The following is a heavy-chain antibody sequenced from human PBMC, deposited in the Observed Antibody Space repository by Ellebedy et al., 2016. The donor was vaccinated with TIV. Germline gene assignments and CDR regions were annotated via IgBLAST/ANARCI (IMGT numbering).Heavy chain of an antibody. CDR1: GFTFSSYS. J-gene: IGHJ4*02. CDR3: ARDESRTGFDY. D-gene: IGHD1-1*01. Sequence: GESLKISCAASGFTFSSYSMNWVRQAPGKGLEWVSSISSSSSYIYYADSVKGRFTISRDNAKNSLYLQMNSLRAEDTAVYYCARDESRTGFDYWGQGTLVTVSS. CDR2: ISSSSSYI. V-gene: IGHV3-21*04.